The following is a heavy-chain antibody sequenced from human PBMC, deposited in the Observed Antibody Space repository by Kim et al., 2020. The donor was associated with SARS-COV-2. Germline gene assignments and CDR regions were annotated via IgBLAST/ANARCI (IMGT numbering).Heavy chain of an antibody. J-gene: IGHJ4*02. D-gene: IGHD4-4*01. Sequence: AQKFQGRVTITADESTSTAYMELSSLRSEDTAVYYCARGSLNGLHLNFDYWGQGTLVTVSS. CDR3: ARGSLNGLHLNFDY. V-gene: IGHV1-69*01.